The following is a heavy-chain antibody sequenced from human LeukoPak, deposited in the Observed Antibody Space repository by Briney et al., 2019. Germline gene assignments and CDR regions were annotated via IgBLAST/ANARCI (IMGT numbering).Heavy chain of an antibody. J-gene: IGHJ4*02. CDR1: GFIFGSYS. CDR2: ISSSSSTI. Sequence: GGSLRLSCAASGFIFGSYSMNWVRQAPGKGLEWVSYISSSSSTIYYADSVKGRFTISRDNAKNSLYVQMNSLRDEDTAVYYYTRSQYSSGWHFDYWGQGALVTVSS. D-gene: IGHD6-19*01. V-gene: IGHV3-48*02. CDR3: TRSQYSSGWHFDY.